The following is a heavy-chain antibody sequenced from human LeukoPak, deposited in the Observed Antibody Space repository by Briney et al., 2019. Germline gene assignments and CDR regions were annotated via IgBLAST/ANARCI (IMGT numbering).Heavy chain of an antibody. Sequence: SETLSLTCTVSGGSISSYYWSWIRQPPGKGLEWIGYIYYSGSTNYNPSLKSRVTISVDTSKNQFSLKLSSVNAADTAVYYCARVGRGVRGVIIGVDYWGQGTLVTVSS. CDR3: ARVGRGVRGVIIGVDY. V-gene: IGHV4-59*01. CDR1: GGSISSYY. CDR2: IYYSGST. J-gene: IGHJ4*02. D-gene: IGHD3-10*01.